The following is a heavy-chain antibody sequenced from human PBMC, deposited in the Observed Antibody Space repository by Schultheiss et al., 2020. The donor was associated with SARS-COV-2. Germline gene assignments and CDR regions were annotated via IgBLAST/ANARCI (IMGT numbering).Heavy chain of an antibody. CDR1: GGTFSSYA. CDR2: IIPIFGTA. J-gene: IGHJ4*02. Sequence: SVKVSCKASGGTFSSYAISWVRQAPGQGLEWMGGIIPIFGTANYAQKFQGRVTITADESTSTAYMELSSLRAEDTAVYYCARDKRVGGYGDYQDYWGQGTLVTVSS. CDR3: ARDKRVGGYGDYQDY. D-gene: IGHD4-17*01. V-gene: IGHV1-69*13.